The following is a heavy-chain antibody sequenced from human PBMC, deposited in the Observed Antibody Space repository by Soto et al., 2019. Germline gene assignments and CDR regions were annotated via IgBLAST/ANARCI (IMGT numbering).Heavy chain of an antibody. J-gene: IGHJ5*02. Sequence: SETLSLTCTVSGGSIGSGDYYWSWIRQPPGKGLEWIAYIYYSGNTYYNPSLKSRVTISVDTSKNQFSLKLSSVTAADTAVYYCARDNGSGPSWFDPWGQGTLVTVS. D-gene: IGHD3-10*01. CDR1: GGSIGSGDYY. CDR3: ARDNGSGPSWFDP. V-gene: IGHV4-30-4*01. CDR2: IYYSGNT.